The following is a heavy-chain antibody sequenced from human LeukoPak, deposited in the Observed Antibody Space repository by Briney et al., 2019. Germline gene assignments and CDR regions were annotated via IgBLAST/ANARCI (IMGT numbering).Heavy chain of an antibody. J-gene: IGHJ3*02. V-gene: IGHV3-66*01. CDR2: IYSGGTT. Sequence: PGGSLRLSCAASGFTVSSNYMSWVRQAPGKGLGWVSVIYSGGTTYYADSVKGRFTISRDNSKNTLYLQMNSLRAEDTAVYYCARFSWGEAIPDHDVFTDAFDIWGQGTMVTVSS. CDR1: GFTVSSNY. CDR3: ARFSWGEAIPDHDVFTDAFDI. D-gene: IGHD2-21*01.